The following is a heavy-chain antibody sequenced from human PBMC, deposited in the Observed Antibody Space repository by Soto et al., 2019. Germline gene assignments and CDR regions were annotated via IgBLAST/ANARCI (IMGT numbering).Heavy chain of an antibody. V-gene: IGHV4-59*01. Sequence: XETLSLTCTVSGGSISSYYWSWIRQPPGKGLEWIGYIYYSGSTNYNPSLKSRVTISVDTSKNQFSLKLSSVTAADTAVYYCARGPYSGSYSPGFDHWGQGTLVTVSS. CDR3: ARGPYSGSYSPGFDH. D-gene: IGHD1-26*01. J-gene: IGHJ5*02. CDR1: GGSISSYY. CDR2: IYYSGST.